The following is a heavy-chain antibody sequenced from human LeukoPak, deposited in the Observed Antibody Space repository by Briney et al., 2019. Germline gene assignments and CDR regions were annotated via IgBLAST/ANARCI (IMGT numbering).Heavy chain of an antibody. CDR2: ISYIGST. V-gene: IGHV4-59*11. D-gene: IGHD4-17*01. J-gene: IGHJ3*02. CDR1: DDSFSSHY. Sequence: PSETLSLTCAVSDDSFSSHYWTWIRQPPGKGLEWIGYISYIGSTNYNPSLKSRVAISIDTSKNQFSLKLSSVTAADTAVYYCARDLVTVTKGFDIWGQGTMVSVSS. CDR3: ARDLVTVTKGFDI.